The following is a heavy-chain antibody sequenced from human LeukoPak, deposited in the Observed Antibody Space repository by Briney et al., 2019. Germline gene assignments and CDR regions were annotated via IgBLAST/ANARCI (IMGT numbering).Heavy chain of an antibody. D-gene: IGHD3-22*01. CDR2: IWYDGSNK. Sequence: PGRSLRLSCAASGFTFSSYGMHWVRQAPGKGLEWVAVIWYDGSNKYYADSVKGRFTISRDNSKNTLYLQMNSLRAEDTAVYYCARFQTRWLYYFDYWGQGTLVTVSS. J-gene: IGHJ4*02. V-gene: IGHV3-33*01. CDR1: GFTFSSYG. CDR3: ARFQTRWLYYFDY.